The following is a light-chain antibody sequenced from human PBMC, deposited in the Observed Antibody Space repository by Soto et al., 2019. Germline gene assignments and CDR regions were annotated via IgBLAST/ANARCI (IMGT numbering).Light chain of an antibody. CDR1: QSVSSSY. CDR3: QQYGSSSWT. Sequence: EIVLTQSPGTLSLSPGERATLSCRASQSVSSSYLAWYQQKPGQAPRLLIYGASSRATGIPDRFSGSGAGTDFTHTISRLEPEDFAVYYCQQYGSSSWTFGQGTKGEIK. CDR2: GAS. V-gene: IGKV3-20*01. J-gene: IGKJ1*01.